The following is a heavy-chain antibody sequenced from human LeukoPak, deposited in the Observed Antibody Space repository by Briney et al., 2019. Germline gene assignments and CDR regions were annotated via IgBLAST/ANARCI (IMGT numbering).Heavy chain of an antibody. CDR3: ARDSSSLEGAFDI. J-gene: IGHJ3*02. D-gene: IGHD6-13*01. CDR1: GFTFSSYS. Sequence: GGSLRLSCAASGFTFSSYSMNWVHQAPGKGLEWVSSISSSSSYIYYADSVKGRFTISRDNAKNSLYLQMNSLRAEDTAVYYCARDSSSLEGAFDIWGQGTMVTVSS. CDR2: ISSSSSYI. V-gene: IGHV3-21*01.